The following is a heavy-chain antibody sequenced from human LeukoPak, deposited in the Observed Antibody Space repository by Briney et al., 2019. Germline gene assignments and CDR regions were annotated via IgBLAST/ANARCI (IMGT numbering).Heavy chain of an antibody. V-gene: IGHV3-11*06. Sequence: PGGSLRLSCAASGFTFSDYYMSWIRQAPGKGLEWVSYISSSSSYTNYADPVKGRFTISRDNAKNSLYLQMNSLRAEDTAVYYCARGAAGTTFDYWGQGTLVTVSS. J-gene: IGHJ4*02. D-gene: IGHD6-13*01. CDR2: ISSSSSYT. CDR3: ARGAAGTTFDY. CDR1: GFTFSDYY.